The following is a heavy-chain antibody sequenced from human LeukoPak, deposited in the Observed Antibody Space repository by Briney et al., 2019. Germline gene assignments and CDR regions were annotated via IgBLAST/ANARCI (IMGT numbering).Heavy chain of an antibody. Sequence: GGSLRLSCAAYAFTFSSYRMRWLPQAPGKGLEWVSYINSTATSICYADPVKGRFTVSRVNAKNSLYLQMNSLRAEDTAVYYCARDVTYHGGDWFDPWGEGRLLTVCS. CDR3: ARDVTYHGGDWFDP. J-gene: IGHJ5*02. CDR2: INSTATSI. D-gene: IGHD4-23*01. V-gene: IGHV3-48*04. CDR1: AFTFSSYR.